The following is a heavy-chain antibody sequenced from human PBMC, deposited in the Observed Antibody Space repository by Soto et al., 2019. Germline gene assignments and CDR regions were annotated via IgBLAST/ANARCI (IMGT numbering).Heavy chain of an antibody. CDR1: GFTFSSYW. CDR3: AKDPSHYDFWSGYSDYFDY. D-gene: IGHD3-3*01. CDR2: ISGSGGST. V-gene: IGHV3-23*01. Sequence: GGSLRLSCAASGFTFSSYWMSWVRQAPGKGLEWVSAISGSGGSTYYADSVKGRFTISRDNSKNTLYLQMNSLRAEDTAVYYCAKDPSHYDFWSGYSDYFDYWGQGTLVTVSS. J-gene: IGHJ4*02.